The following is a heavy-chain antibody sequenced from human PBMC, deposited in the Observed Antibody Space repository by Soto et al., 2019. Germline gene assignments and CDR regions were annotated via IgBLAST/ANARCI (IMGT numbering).Heavy chain of an antibody. CDR2: IIPLFGTG. J-gene: IGHJ5*02. CDR3: PSGSAMGADH. CDR1: GVTSSTHT. D-gene: IGHD5-18*01. V-gene: IGHV1-69*06. Sequence: SVKVSCKASGVTSSTHTITWVRQAPGQGLEWMGGIIPLFGTGHKAQKFQGRITIIADKSTSTAYMELSSLRSEDTAVYFCPSGSAMGADHWGQGTLVTVSS.